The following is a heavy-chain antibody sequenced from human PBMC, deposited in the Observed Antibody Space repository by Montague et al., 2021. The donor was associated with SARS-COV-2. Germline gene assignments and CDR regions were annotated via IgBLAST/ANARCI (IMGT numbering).Heavy chain of an antibody. CDR2: IYYTGNT. CDR3: PSQKLYFDSSGSSSSFDF. CDR1: GGSITNNIDY. Sequence: SETLSLTCTVSGGSITNNIDYWAWIRQPPGKGLEWIGSIYYTGNTYYNPSLKRRVTISVVTSKNHFTLKLSSVTAAETAVYYCPSQKLYFDSSGSSSSFDFWGQGTKVTVSS. D-gene: IGHD3-22*01. V-gene: IGHV4-39*02. J-gene: IGHJ3*01.